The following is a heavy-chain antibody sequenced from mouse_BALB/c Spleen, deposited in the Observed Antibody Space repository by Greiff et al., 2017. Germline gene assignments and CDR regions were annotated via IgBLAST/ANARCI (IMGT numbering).Heavy chain of an antibody. D-gene: IGHD2-1*01. CDR1: GYTFTSYW. CDR3: ARYYGNPYAMDY. CDR2: INPSNGRT. V-gene: IGHV1S81*02. Sequence: VQLQQPGAELVKPGASVKLSCKASGYTFTSYWMHWVKQRPGQGLEWIGEINPSNGRTNYNEKFKSKATLTVDKSSSTAYMQLSSLTSEDSAVYYCARYYGNPYAMDYWGQGTSATVSS. J-gene: IGHJ4*01.